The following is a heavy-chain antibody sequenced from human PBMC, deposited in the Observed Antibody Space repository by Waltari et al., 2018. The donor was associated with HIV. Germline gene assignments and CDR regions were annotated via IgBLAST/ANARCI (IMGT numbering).Heavy chain of an antibody. CDR2: SSSISSYI. CDR1: GFTFSSYS. CDR3: ARSFITMVRGVIPSAFDI. V-gene: IGHV3-21*01. Sequence: EVQLVESGGGLVKPGGSLRLSCAASGFTFSSYSMNWVRQAPGKGLEWVSSSSSISSYIYYADSVKGRVTISIDNAKNSLYLQMNSMSAEEPAVYYCARSFITMVRGVIPSAFDIWGQGTMVTVSS. J-gene: IGHJ3*02. D-gene: IGHD3-10*01.